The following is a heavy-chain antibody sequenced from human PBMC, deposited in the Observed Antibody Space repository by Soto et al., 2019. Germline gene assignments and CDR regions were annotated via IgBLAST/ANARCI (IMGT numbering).Heavy chain of an antibody. V-gene: IGHV3-7*01. J-gene: IGHJ4*02. D-gene: IGHD6-13*01. CDR2: IKQDGSEK. Sequence: EVHLVESGGGLVQPGGSLRLTCAASGFTLSRYWMSWVRQAPGKGLEWVANIKQDGSEKYYVDSVKGRFTISRDNAKNSLYLQMNSLTAEDTAVYYCARDGAHSSSWFWGQGALVTVSS. CDR1: GFTLSRYW. CDR3: ARDGAHSSSWF.